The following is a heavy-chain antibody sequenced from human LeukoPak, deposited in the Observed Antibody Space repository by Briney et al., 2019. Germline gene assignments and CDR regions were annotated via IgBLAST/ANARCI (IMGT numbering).Heavy chain of an antibody. D-gene: IGHD3-3*01. J-gene: IGHJ3*02. V-gene: IGHV3-49*04. CDR3: TRSSPYYDFWSGPSDAFDI. CDR2: IRSKAYGGTT. CDR1: GFTFGDYA. Sequence: GGSLRLSCTASGFTFGDYAMSWVRQAPGKGLEWVGFIRSKAYGGTTEYAASVKGRFTISRDDSKSIAYLQMNSLKTEDTAVYYCTRSSPYYDFWSGPSDAFDIWGQGTMVTVSS.